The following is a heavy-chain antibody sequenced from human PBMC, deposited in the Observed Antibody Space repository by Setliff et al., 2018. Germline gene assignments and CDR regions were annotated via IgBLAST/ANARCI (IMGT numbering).Heavy chain of an antibody. CDR3: ARPGRSNYWDSFDY. CDR1: GFTFSSYA. J-gene: IGHJ4*02. Sequence: GGSLRLSCAASGFTFSSYAMSWVRQAPGKGLEWVANINQYGSEKYYVDSVKGRFTISRDNSKKSLDLQMNSLRVDDTAVYYCARPGRSNYWDSFDYWGQGILVTVSS. D-gene: IGHD3-10*01. V-gene: IGHV3-7*01. CDR2: INQYGSEK.